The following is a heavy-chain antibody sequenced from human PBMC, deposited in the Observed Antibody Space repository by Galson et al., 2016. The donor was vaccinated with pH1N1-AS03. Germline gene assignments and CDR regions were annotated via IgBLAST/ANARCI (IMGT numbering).Heavy chain of an antibody. Sequence: SLRLSCAASGFTFRNFGMHWVRQAPGKGPEWVGVISHDETGEWYADSVKGRFTISRDGSKNTLYLQMNSLRAEDTALYNCARDLRGSSRPFDYWGQGTLVTVSS. CDR1: GFTFRNFG. CDR3: ARDLRGSSRPFDY. D-gene: IGHD6-13*01. J-gene: IGHJ4*02. V-gene: IGHV3-30*03. CDR2: ISHDETGE.